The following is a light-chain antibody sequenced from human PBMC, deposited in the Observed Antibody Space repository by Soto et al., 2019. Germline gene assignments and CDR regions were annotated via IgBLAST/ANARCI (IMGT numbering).Light chain of an antibody. CDR2: GAS. CDR1: QSVSSSY. J-gene: IGKJ1*01. CDR3: QQYGSSPRT. V-gene: IGKV3-20*01. Sequence: EIVLTQSPCTLSLSPGERATLSCRASQSVSSSYLAWYQQKPGQAPRLLIYGASSRATGIPDRFSGSGSGTDFTLTISRLEPEDLVVYYCQQYGSSPRTFGHGTRVEIK.